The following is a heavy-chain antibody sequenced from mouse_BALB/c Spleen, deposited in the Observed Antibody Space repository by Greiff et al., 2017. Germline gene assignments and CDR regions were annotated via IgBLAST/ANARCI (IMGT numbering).Heavy chain of an antibody. Sequence: DVKLVESGGGLVKPGGSLKLSCAASGFTFSSYAMSWVRQTPEKRLEWVASISSGGSTYYPDSVKGRFTISRDNARNILYLQMSSLRSEDTAMYYWASEGAHYYGRGCEGYFDYWGQGTTLTVSS. CDR1: GFTFSSYA. D-gene: IGHD1-1*01. J-gene: IGHJ2*01. CDR3: ASEGAHYYGRGCEGYFDY. CDR2: ISSGGST. V-gene: IGHV5-6-5*01.